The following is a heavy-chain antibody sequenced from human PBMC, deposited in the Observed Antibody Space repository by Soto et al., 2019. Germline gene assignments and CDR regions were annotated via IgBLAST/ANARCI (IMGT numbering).Heavy chain of an antibody. D-gene: IGHD5-12*01. CDR2: IIPIFGTA. CDR3: ARGGSHIVAYYFDY. V-gene: IGHV1-69*01. Sequence: QVQLVQSGAEVKKPGSSVKVSCKASGGTFSSYAISWVRQAPGQGLEWMGGIIPIFGTANYAQKFQGRVTILADESTSTVYMELISLRSEDTAVYYCARGGSHIVAYYFDYWGQGTLVTVSS. CDR1: GGTFSSYA. J-gene: IGHJ4*02.